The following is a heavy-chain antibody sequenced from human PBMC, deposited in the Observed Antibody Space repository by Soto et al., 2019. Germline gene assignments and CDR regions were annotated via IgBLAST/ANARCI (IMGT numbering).Heavy chain of an antibody. CDR3: ATSSRRQCRGDNCYENWFDP. J-gene: IGHJ5*02. CDR1: GGTFNNYV. CDR2: IIPLFGTA. D-gene: IGHD1-1*01. Sequence: QVQLVQSGAEVKKPGSSVKVSCKASGGTFNNYVITWARQAPGQGLEWMGGIIPLFGTANYAQRFQGRLAITAAEATNTAYMELNTLKSEATAVYYCATSSRRQCRGDNCYENWFDPWGQGTLVTVSS. V-gene: IGHV1-69*01.